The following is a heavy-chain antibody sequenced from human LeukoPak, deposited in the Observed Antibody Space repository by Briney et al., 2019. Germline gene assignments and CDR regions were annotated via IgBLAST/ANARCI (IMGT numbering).Heavy chain of an antibody. CDR3: ARPDCSGGSCSILNFDY. V-gene: IGHV3-48*01. CDR2: ISSSSSTI. Sequence: GGSLRLSCAASGFTFSSYSMNWVRQAPGKGLEWVSYISSSSSTIYYADSVKGRFTISRDNAKNSLYLQMNSLRAEDTAVYYCARPDCSGGSCSILNFDYWGQGTLVTVSS. J-gene: IGHJ4*02. D-gene: IGHD2-15*01. CDR1: GFTFSSYS.